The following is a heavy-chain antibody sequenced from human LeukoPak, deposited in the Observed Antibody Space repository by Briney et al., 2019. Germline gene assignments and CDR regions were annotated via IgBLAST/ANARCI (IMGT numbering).Heavy chain of an antibody. Sequence: PGGSLRLSCAASGFTFSSYEMNWVRQAPGKGLEWVAFIRYDGSNKYYTDSVKGRFTISRDNSKNTLYLQMNSLRAEDTAVYYCAKGRGWEASYYYYYMDVWGKGTTVTISS. V-gene: IGHV3-30*02. D-gene: IGHD1-26*01. CDR3: AKGRGWEASYYYYYMDV. CDR1: GFTFSSYE. J-gene: IGHJ6*03. CDR2: IRYDGSNK.